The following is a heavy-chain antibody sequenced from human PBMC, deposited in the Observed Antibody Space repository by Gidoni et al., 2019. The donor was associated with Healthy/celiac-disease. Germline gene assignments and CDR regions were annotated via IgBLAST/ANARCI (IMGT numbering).Heavy chain of an antibody. CDR2: IIPIFGTA. D-gene: IGHD3-3*01. CDR1: GGTFSSYA. Sequence: SSVKVSCKASGGTFSSYAISWVRQAPGPGLEWMGGIIPIFGTANYAQKFQGRVTITADESTSTAYMELSSLRSEDTAVYYCARGGGYDFWSEYYFDYWGQGTLVTVSS. J-gene: IGHJ4*02. V-gene: IGHV1-69*19. CDR3: ARGGGYDFWSEYYFDY.